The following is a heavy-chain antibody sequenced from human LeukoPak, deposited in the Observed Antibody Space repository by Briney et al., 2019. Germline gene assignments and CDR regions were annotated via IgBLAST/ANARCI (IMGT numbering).Heavy chain of an antibody. Sequence: GGSLRLSCAASGFTFSSYAMSWVRQAPGKGLEWVAVIWYGGSNKYYADSVKGRFTISRDNSKNTLYLQMNSLRAEDTAVYYCAKEGRFTDFWSGPYTTYYYYYMDVWGKGTTVTVSS. V-gene: IGHV3-30*02. CDR3: AKEGRFTDFWSGPYTTYYYYYMDV. J-gene: IGHJ6*03. CDR2: IWYGGSNK. CDR1: GFTFSSYA. D-gene: IGHD3-3*01.